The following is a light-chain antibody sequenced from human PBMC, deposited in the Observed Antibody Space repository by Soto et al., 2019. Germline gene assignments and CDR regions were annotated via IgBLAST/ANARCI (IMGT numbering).Light chain of an antibody. CDR1: SSDVGSYNL. CDR2: EVS. CDR3: CSYAGSSTYV. Sequence: QSVLTQPASVSGSPGQSITIPFTGTSSDVGSYNLVSWYQQHPGKAPKVMIYEVSKRPSGVPNRFSGSKSGNTASLTISGLQAEDEADYYCCSYAGSSTYVFGTGTKVTVL. J-gene: IGLJ1*01. V-gene: IGLV2-23*02.